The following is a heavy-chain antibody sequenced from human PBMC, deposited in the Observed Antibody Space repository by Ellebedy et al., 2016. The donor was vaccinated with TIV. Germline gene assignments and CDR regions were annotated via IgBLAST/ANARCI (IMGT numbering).Heavy chain of an antibody. CDR1: GFTFNIYA. J-gene: IGHJ4*02. D-gene: IGHD2-15*01. CDR2: VDTGDNT. CDR3: AADRYCSGGNCYWVDY. V-gene: IGHV3-23*01. Sequence: PGGSLRLSCAASGFTFNIYAMSWVRQATGKGLEWVSLVDTGDNTYYAESVKGRFTISRDNSKNTLYLQMNSLRAEDTALYYCAADRYCSGGNCYWVDYWGQGTLVTVSS.